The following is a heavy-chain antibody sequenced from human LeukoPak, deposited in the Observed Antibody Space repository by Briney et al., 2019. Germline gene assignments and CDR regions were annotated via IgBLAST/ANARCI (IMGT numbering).Heavy chain of an antibody. V-gene: IGHV4-34*01. CDR3: ARGRRSGYPRGWFDP. Sequence: SETLSLTCAVYGGSFSGYYWSWIRQPPGKGLEWIGEINHSGSTNYHPSLKSRVTISVDTSKNQFSLKLSSVTAADTAVYYCARGRRSGYPRGWFDPWGQGTLVTVSS. CDR1: GGSFSGYY. J-gene: IGHJ5*02. D-gene: IGHD5-12*01. CDR2: INHSGST.